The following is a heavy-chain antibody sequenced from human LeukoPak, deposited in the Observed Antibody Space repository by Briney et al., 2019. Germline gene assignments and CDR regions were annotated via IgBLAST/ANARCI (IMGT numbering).Heavy chain of an antibody. CDR3: ARADGYSSGWYFDH. V-gene: IGHV4-59*01. D-gene: IGHD6-19*01. CDR2: IYYSGST. Sequence: ASETLSLTCTVSGGSISSYYWSWIRQPPGKGLEWIGYIYYSGSTNYNPSLKGRVTISLDTSKNQFPLKLSAVTAADTAVYYCARADGYSSGWYFDHWGQGTLVTVSS. CDR1: GGSISSYY. J-gene: IGHJ4*02.